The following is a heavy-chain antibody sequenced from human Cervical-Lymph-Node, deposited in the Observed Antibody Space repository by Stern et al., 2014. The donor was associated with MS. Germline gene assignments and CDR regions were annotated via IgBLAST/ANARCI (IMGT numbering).Heavy chain of an antibody. CDR2: IYWDDDK. D-gene: IGHD3-16*01. V-gene: IGHV2-5*02. CDR1: GFSLTTSGVA. Sequence: QITLKESGPTLVKPTQTLTLTCTFSGFSLTTSGVAVGWIRQPPGKALEWLALIYWDDDKWYSSSLKSRLTITKDTSKNQVVLIVTSMDPVDTATYYCAHRQGVHAPFGFWGQGTLVTVSS. CDR3: AHRQGVHAPFGF. J-gene: IGHJ4*02.